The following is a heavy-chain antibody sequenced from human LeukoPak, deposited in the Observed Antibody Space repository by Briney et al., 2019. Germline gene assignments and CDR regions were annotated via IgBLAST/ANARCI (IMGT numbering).Heavy chain of an antibody. Sequence: ASVKVSCKASGYTFTGYYMHWVRQAPGQGLEWMGWINPNSGGTNYAQKFQGRVTMTRDTSISTAYMELSRLRSDDTAVYYCARDPGGGTYGQNDYWGQGTLVIVSS. J-gene: IGHJ4*02. CDR1: GYTFTGYY. D-gene: IGHD3-10*01. CDR3: ARDPGGGTYGQNDY. V-gene: IGHV1-2*02. CDR2: INPNSGGT.